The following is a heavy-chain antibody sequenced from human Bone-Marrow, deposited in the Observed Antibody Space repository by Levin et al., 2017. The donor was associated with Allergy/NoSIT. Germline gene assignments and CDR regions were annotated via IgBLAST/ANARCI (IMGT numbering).Heavy chain of an antibody. Sequence: VASVKVSCAASGFIFSAYDMTWVRQRPGMELEWVSAIRGSGHSAYYADSVKGRFTISRDNSNNILYLQMNSLRAEDTAIYYCAKDFYVWGQGTTVTVSS. CDR1: GFIFSAYD. D-gene: IGHD3-3*01. CDR2: IRGSGHSA. J-gene: IGHJ6*02. V-gene: IGHV3-23*01. CDR3: AKDFYV.